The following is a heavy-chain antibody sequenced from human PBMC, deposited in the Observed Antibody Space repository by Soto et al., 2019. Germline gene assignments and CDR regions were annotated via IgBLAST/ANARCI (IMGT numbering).Heavy chain of an antibody. V-gene: IGHV3-30-3*01. D-gene: IGHD2-15*01. CDR1: GFTFSSYA. J-gene: IGHJ4*02. CDR3: AREYCSGGSCYSSLFY. CDR2: ISYDGSNK. Sequence: GGSLRLSCAASGFTFSSYAMHWVRQAPGKGLEWVAVISYDGSNKYYADSVKGRFTISRDNSKNTLYLQMNSLRAEDTAVYYCAREYCSGGSCYSSLFYWGQGTLVTVSS.